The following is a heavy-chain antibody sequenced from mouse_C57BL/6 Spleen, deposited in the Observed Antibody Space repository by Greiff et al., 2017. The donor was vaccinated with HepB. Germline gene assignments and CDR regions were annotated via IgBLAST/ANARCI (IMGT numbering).Heavy chain of an antibody. V-gene: IGHV1-7*01. CDR1: GYTFTSYW. CDR2: INPSSGYT. Sequence: QVQLQQSGAELAKPGASVKLSCKASGYTFTSYWMHWVKQRPGQGLEWIGYINPSSGYTTYNQKFKDKATLTADKSSSTAYMQLSSLTYEDSAVYYCARNPLGYGSSLEDAMDYWGQGTSVTVSS. CDR3: ARNPLGYGSSLEDAMDY. J-gene: IGHJ4*01. D-gene: IGHD1-1*01.